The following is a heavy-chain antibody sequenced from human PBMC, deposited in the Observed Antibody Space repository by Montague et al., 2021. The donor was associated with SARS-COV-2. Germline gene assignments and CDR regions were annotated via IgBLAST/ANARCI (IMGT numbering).Heavy chain of an antibody. Sequence: SETLSLTCTVSGDSISHSSYYWGWLRQPHGKGLEWIGSIYYSGSTYYNPSLKSQVTISVDTSKNQVSLKLNSVTAADTAVYYCARVRQWLVPFDYWGQGTLVTVSS. J-gene: IGHJ4*02. D-gene: IGHD6-19*01. V-gene: IGHV4-39*07. CDR1: GDSISHSSYY. CDR3: ARVRQWLVPFDY. CDR2: IYYSGST.